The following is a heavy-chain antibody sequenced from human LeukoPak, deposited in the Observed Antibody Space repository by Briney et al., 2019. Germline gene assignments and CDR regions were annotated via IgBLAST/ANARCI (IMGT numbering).Heavy chain of an antibody. D-gene: IGHD3-10*01. V-gene: IGHV4-34*01. CDR1: GGSFSGYY. CDR2: INHSGST. CDR3: ARVPRRLRLGWFDP. Sequence: SETLSLTCAVYGGSFSGYYWSWIRQPPGKGLEWIGEINHSGSTNYNPSLKSRVTISVDTSKNQFSLKLSSVTAADTAVYYCARVPRRLRLGWFDPWGQGTLVTVSS. J-gene: IGHJ5*02.